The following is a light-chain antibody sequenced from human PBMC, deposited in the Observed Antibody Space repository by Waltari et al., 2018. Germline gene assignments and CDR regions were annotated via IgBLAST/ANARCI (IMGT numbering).Light chain of an antibody. CDR3: QVWDSSSDHWV. Sequence: SYVLTQPPPVSVAPGQTARITCGGINIANKSGHWYQQKPGQAPVLVVFDDSDRPSGTPERFSGSNSGNTATLTISRVEAGDEADYYCQVWDSSSDHWVFGGGTKLTVL. CDR1: NIANKS. CDR2: DDS. V-gene: IGLV3-21*02. J-gene: IGLJ3*02.